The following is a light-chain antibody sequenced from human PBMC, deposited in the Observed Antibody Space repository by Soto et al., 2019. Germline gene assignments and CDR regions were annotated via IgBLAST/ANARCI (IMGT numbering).Light chain of an antibody. CDR2: ATS. CDR1: RSVSSY. CDR3: QHYNNWPLT. V-gene: IGKV3-15*01. J-gene: IGKJ4*01. Sequence: IVMTQSPATLSVSPGERATLSCRASRSVSSYLAWYRQKPGQALRLLIYATSTRATGIPARFSGSGSATEFTLTISSLQSEDFAVYYCQHYNNWPLTFGGGTKVDIK.